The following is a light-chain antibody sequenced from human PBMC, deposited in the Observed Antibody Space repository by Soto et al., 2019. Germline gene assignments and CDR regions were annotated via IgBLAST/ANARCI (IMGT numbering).Light chain of an antibody. CDR3: QQYSSWPRT. CDR1: QSVMYN. Sequence: EIVLTQSPATLSVSPGGRATLSCRASQSVMYNLAWYQQKPGQAPRLLVYGASTRATDAPPRFRGSGSGTECSLTISSLQSEDYATYFFQQYSSWPRTFGQGARVEIK. CDR2: GAS. V-gene: IGKV3-15*01. J-gene: IGKJ1*01.